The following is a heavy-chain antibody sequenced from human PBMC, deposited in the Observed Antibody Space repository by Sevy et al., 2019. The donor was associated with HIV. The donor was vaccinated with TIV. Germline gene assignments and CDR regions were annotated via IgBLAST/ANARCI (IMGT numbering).Heavy chain of an antibody. Sequence: GGSLRLSCAASGFTFSSYAMHWVRQAPGKGLEWVAVISYDGSNKYYAHSVKGRFTISRDNSKNTLYLQMNSLRAEDTAVYYCARDTKGRQQLEYYFDYWGQGTLVTVSS. CDR2: ISYDGSNK. J-gene: IGHJ4*02. V-gene: IGHV3-30-3*01. D-gene: IGHD6-13*01. CDR3: ARDTKGRQQLEYYFDY. CDR1: GFTFSSYA.